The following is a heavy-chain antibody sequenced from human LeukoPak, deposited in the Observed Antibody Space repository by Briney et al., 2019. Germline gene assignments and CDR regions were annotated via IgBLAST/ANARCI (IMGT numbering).Heavy chain of an antibody. D-gene: IGHD1-1*01. V-gene: IGHV1-18*01. J-gene: IGHJ4*02. CDR3: ARDWTYNWNEEGFDY. Sequence: GASVKVSCKASGYTFTSYGISWVRQAPGQGLEWMGWISAYNGNTNYAQKLQGRVTMTTDTSTSTAYMELRSLRSDDTAVYYCARDWTYNWNEEGFDYWGQGTLVTVSS. CDR2: ISAYNGNT. CDR1: GYTFTSYG.